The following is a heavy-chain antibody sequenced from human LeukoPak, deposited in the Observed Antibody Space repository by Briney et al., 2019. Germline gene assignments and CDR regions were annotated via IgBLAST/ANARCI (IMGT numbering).Heavy chain of an antibody. CDR3: AQDPPDIVEPHPVGYFDY. CDR1: GFTFSSYG. CDR2: ISSDESKK. D-gene: IGHD5-12*01. Sequence: GGSLRLSCAASGFTFSSYGMHWVRQAPGKGLEWVAVISSDESKKYYADSVKGRFTISRDNSKNTLYLQMNSLRAEDTAVYYCAQDPPDIVEPHPVGYFDYWGQGTLVTVSS. J-gene: IGHJ4*02. V-gene: IGHV3-30*18.